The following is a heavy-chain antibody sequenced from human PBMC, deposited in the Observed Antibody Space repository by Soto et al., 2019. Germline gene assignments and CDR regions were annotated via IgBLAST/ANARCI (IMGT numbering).Heavy chain of an antibody. CDR1: GYTFTSYA. V-gene: IGHV1-3*01. CDR3: ATPYYYDSSGYLTGAFDI. J-gene: IGHJ3*02. D-gene: IGHD3-22*01. CDR2: INASNGNT. Sequence: ASVKVSCKASGYTFTSYAMHWVRQAPGQRLEWMRCINASNGNTKYSQKIQGRVTITRDTSASTAYMELSSLRSEDTAVYYCATPYYYDSSGYLTGAFDIWGQGTMVTVSS.